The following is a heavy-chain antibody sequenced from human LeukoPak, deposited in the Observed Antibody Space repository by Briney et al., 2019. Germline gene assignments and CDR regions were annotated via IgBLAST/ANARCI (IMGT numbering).Heavy chain of an antibody. J-gene: IGHJ6*03. CDR1: GYSFTNYG. V-gene: IGHV1-18*01. CDR3: ARSDSGYAPYYYMDV. D-gene: IGHD5-12*01. Sequence: ASVKVSCKTSGYSFTNYGITWVRQAPGQGLEWMGWISGYNSKPFYAQNFQGRVTMTTDTSTSTVYMEVRSLRSDDTAVYYCARSDSGYAPYYYMDVWGKGTTVTVSS. CDR2: ISGYNSKP.